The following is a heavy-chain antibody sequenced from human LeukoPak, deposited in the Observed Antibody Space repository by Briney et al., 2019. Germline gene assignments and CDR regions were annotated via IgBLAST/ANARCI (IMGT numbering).Heavy chain of an antibody. CDR2: ISGGGGST. J-gene: IGHJ3*02. CDR3: AKDPGYSYGNDAFDI. Sequence: GGSLRLSCAASGFTFSSSGMSWVRQTPGKGLELVSAISGGGGSTYYADSVKGRFTISRDNSKNTLYLQMNSLRAEDTAVYYCAKDPGYSYGNDAFDIWGQGTMVTVSS. CDR1: GFTFSSSG. D-gene: IGHD5-18*01. V-gene: IGHV3-23*01.